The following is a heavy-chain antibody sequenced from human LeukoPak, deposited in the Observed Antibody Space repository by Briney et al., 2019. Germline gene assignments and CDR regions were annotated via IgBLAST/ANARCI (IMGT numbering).Heavy chain of an antibody. CDR1: GGTFSSYA. Sequence: SVKVSCKASGGTFSSYASSWVRQAPGQGLEWMGGIIPIFGTANYAQKFQGRVTITADESTSTAYMELSSLRSEDTAVYYCARDRVGWDAFDIWGQGTMVTVSS. J-gene: IGHJ3*02. V-gene: IGHV1-69*01. CDR3: ARDRVGWDAFDI. D-gene: IGHD1-26*01. CDR2: IIPIFGTA.